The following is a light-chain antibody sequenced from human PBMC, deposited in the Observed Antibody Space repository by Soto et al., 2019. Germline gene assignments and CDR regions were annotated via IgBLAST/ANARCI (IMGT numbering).Light chain of an antibody. CDR1: QSVSSSY. Sequence: EIVFTQSPGTLSLSPGERATLSCRASQSVSSSYLAWYQQKPGQAPRLLIYGASSRATGIPNRFSGSGSGTDLTLTISRLEPEDFAVYDCQQYDTSPTLTFGGGTKVDIK. CDR2: GAS. CDR3: QQYDTSPTLT. J-gene: IGKJ4*01. V-gene: IGKV3-20*01.